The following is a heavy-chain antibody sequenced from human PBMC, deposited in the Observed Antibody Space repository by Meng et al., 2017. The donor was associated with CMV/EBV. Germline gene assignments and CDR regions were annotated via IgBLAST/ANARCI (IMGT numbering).Heavy chain of an antibody. CDR1: WFSLSTSGVG. CDR2: IYWDDDK. Sequence: IPLKESRPTLVNPQPNLTLPCTFSWFSLSTSGVGVGWIRQPPGKALEWLALIYWDDDKRYSPSLKSRLTITKDTSKNQVVLTMTNMDPVDTATYYCAHQLRYFDWVNNWFDPWGQGTLVTVSS. V-gene: IGHV2-5*02. CDR3: AHQLRYFDWVNNWFDP. J-gene: IGHJ5*02. D-gene: IGHD3-9*01.